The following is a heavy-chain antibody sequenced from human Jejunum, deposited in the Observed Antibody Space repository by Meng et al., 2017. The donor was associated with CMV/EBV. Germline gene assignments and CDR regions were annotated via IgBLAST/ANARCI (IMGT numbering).Heavy chain of an antibody. CDR2: ISNDGSNK. CDR3: AYSSSWAHFDY. J-gene: IGHJ4*02. V-gene: IGHV3-30*14. D-gene: IGHD6-13*01. CDR1: GFTFSTHA. Sequence: CAASGFTFSTHAMHWVRQAPGKGLEWVALISNDGSNKYYADSVKGRFTISRDKSKNTLDLQMNSLRAEDMAVYYCAYSSSWAHFDYWGQGTLVTVSS.